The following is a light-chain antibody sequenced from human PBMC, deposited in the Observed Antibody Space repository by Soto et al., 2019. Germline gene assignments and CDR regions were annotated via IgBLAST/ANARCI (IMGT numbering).Light chain of an antibody. J-gene: IGLJ1*01. CDR3: SSYTSSSTYV. Sequence: QSALTQPASVSGSPGQSIAISCTGTSSDVGGYNYVSWYQQHPGKAPKLMVYDVSNRPSGVSNRFSGSKSGNTASLTISGLQAEDEAAYYCSSYTSSSTYVFGPGTQLTVL. CDR1: SSDVGGYNY. CDR2: DVS. V-gene: IGLV2-14*01.